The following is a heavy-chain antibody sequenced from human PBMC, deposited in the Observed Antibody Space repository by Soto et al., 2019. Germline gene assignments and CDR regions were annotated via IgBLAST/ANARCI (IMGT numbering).Heavy chain of an antibody. CDR3: ARLQYDILTGAHDH. Sequence: GESLKISCKVSGYDFTNYWISWVRQMPGKGLERMGRIDPSDSYTTYNPSFQGHVTMSADKSISTAYLQWSGLKASDTAIYYCARLQYDILTGAHDHWGQGTPVTVSS. V-gene: IGHV5-10-1*01. D-gene: IGHD3-9*01. CDR1: GYDFTNYW. J-gene: IGHJ4*02. CDR2: IDPSDSYT.